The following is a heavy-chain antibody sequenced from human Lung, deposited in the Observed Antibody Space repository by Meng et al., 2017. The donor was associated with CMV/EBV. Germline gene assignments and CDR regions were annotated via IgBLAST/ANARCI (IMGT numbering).Heavy chain of an antibody. CDR1: GFRFEDDG. CDR2: IRHDGTNK. Sequence: GGSXRPXFAASGFRFEDDGMHWVRQTPGKGLEWVAFIRHDGTNKFHGDSVKGRFTISRDNSKNTVYLQMNSLRPEETAVYYCAKDLLLFGGTNAYFDYWGQAXLVTVSS. CDR3: AKDLLLFGGTNAYFDY. D-gene: IGHD3/OR15-3a*01. J-gene: IGHJ4*02. V-gene: IGHV3-30*02.